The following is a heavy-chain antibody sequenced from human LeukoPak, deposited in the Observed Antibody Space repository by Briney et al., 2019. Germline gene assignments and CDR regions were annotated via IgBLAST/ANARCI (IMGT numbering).Heavy chain of an antibody. D-gene: IGHD1-7*01. CDR1: GGTFSSYA. J-gene: IGHJ4*02. Sequence: SVKVSCEASGGTFSSYAISWVRQAPGQGLEWMGGIIPIFGTANYAQKFQGRVTITTGESTSTAYMELSSLRSEDTAVYYCASTRGITGTTDFDYWGQGTLVTVSS. V-gene: IGHV1-69*05. CDR2: IIPIFGTA. CDR3: ASTRGITGTTDFDY.